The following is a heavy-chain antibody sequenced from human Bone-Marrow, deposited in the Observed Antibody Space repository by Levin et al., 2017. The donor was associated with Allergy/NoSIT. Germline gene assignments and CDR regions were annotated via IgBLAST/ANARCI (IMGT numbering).Heavy chain of an antibody. CDR2: IYPGDSDT. CDR1: GYSFSSYW. J-gene: IGHJ5*02. Sequence: ASVKVSCKGSGYSFSSYWIGWVRQMPGKGLEWMGIIYPGDSDTRYSPSFQGQVTISADKSISTAYLQWSSLKASDTAMYYCARRTGDGTYNWFDPWGQGTLVTVSS. CDR3: ARRTGDGTYNWFDP. V-gene: IGHV5-51*01.